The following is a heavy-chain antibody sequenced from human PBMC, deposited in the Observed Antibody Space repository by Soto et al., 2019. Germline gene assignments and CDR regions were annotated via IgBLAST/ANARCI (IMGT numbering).Heavy chain of an antibody. CDR3: AKALDYSNYRYYYYYGMDV. Sequence: QVQLVESGGGVVQPGRSLRLSCAASGFTFSSYGMHWVRQAPGKGLEWVAVISYDGSNKYYADSVKGRFTISRDNSKITRYLQMNRLRAEDTAVYYCAKALDYSNYRYYYYYGMDVWGQGTTVSVSS. CDR1: GFTFSSYG. D-gene: IGHD4-4*01. V-gene: IGHV3-30*18. J-gene: IGHJ6*01. CDR2: ISYDGSNK.